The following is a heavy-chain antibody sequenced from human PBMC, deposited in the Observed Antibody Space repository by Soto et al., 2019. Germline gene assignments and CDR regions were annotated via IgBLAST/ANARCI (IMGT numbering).Heavy chain of an antibody. CDR1: GGTFSSYA. V-gene: IGHV1-69*13. J-gene: IGHJ4*02. CDR3: ARERSGDYFDY. CDR2: IIPIFGTA. Sequence: ASVKVSCKASGGTFSSYAISWVRQAPGQGLEWMGGIIPIFGTANYAQKFQGRVTITADESTSTAYMELSGLRSEDTAVYYCARERSGDYFDYWGQGTLVTVSS. D-gene: IGHD3-3*01.